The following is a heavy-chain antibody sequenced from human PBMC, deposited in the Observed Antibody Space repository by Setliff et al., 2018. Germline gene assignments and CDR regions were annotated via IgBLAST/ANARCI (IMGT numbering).Heavy chain of an antibody. CDR2: INPSDGST. J-gene: IGHJ6*02. CDR3: ARDSRGLVPAAIEGSYYYYGMDV. CDR1: GYTFTTYY. D-gene: IGHD2-2*02. V-gene: IGHV1-46*01. Sequence: ASVKVSCKASGYTFTTYYMHWVRQAPGQGLEWMGVINPSDGSTTYAQKFQGRVTITADESTSTAYMELSSLRSEDTAVYYCARDSRGLVPAAIEGSYYYYGMDVWGQGTTVTVSS.